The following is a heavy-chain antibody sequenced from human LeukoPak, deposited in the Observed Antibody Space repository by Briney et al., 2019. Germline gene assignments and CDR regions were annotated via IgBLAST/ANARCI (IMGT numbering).Heavy chain of an antibody. Sequence: SETLPLTCTVSGGSISSSSYYWGWIRQPPGKGLEWIVSIYYSGSTYYNPSLKSRVTISVDTSKNQFSLKLSSVTAADTAVYYCARVSYYDSMLLDPWGQGTLVTVSS. CDR3: ARVSYYDSMLLDP. J-gene: IGHJ5*02. CDR1: GGSISSSSYY. V-gene: IGHV4-39*07. CDR2: IYYSGST. D-gene: IGHD3-22*01.